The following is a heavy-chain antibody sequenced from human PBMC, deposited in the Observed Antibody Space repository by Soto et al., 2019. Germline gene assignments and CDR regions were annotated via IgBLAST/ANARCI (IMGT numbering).Heavy chain of an antibody. CDR1: GGSISSGGYY. Sequence: SETLSLTCTVSGGSISSGGYYWSWIRQQPGKGLEWIGYIYYCGSTYYNPSLKSRVTISVDTSKNQFSLKLSSVTAADTAVYYCARDLPNAGYGMDVWGQGTTVTVSS. CDR2: IYYCGST. J-gene: IGHJ6*02. D-gene: IGHD2-8*01. CDR3: ARDLPNAGYGMDV. V-gene: IGHV4-31*03.